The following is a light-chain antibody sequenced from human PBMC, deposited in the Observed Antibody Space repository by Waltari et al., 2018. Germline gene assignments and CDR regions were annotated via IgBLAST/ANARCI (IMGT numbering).Light chain of an antibody. J-gene: IGLJ1*01. CDR3: CSYAGFYSYYV. V-gene: IGLV2-11*01. Sequence: QSALTQPRSVSGSPGQSVTITCTGTSSDIGNYNYVPWYQHHPGKAPRLMIYDVTKRPSGVPARFSGSKSGNTASLTISGLQAEDEADYYCCSYAGFYSYYVFGTGTKATVL. CDR1: SSDIGNYNY. CDR2: DVT.